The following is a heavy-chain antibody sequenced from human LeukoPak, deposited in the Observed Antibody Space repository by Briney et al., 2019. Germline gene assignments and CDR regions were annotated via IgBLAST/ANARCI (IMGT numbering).Heavy chain of an antibody. Sequence: SETLSLTCAVSGGSISSSNWWSWVRQPPGKGLEWIGEIYHSGSTNYNPSLKSRVTISVDKSKSQFSLKLSSVTAADTAVYYCARDGRYYDSSGYIRGFDYWGQGTLVTVSS. V-gene: IGHV4-4*02. CDR1: GGSISSSNW. CDR3: ARDGRYYDSSGYIRGFDY. J-gene: IGHJ4*02. CDR2: IYHSGST. D-gene: IGHD3-22*01.